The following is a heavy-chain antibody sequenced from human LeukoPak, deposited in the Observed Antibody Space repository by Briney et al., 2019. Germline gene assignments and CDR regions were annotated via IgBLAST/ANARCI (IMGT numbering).Heavy chain of an antibody. CDR2: IYNSGSA. CDR3: ARGHDWNYGGFDY. D-gene: IGHD1-7*01. Sequence: PSETLSLTCTVSGVSISSYYWSWIRQPPGKRLEWIGYIYNSGSANYDPSLKSRVTISVDTSKNQFSLNLSSVTTADTAVYYCARGHDWNYGGFDYWGQGTLVTVSP. V-gene: IGHV4-59*01. J-gene: IGHJ4*02. CDR1: GVSISSYY.